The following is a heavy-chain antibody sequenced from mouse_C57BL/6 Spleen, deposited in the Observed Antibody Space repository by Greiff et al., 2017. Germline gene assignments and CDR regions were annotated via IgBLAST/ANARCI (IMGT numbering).Heavy chain of an antibody. CDR2: IDPETGGT. D-gene: IGHD2-2*01. CDR1: GYTFTDYE. Sequence: VKLQQSGAELVRPGASVTLSCKASGYTFTDYEMHWVKQTPVHGLEWIGAIDPETGGTAYNQKFKGKAILTADKSSSTAYMELRSLTSEDSAVYYCTRSDGYGFAYWGQWTLVTVSA. J-gene: IGHJ3*01. CDR3: TRSDGYGFAY. V-gene: IGHV1-15*01.